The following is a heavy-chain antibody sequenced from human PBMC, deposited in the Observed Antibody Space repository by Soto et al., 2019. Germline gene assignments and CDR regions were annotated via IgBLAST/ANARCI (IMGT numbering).Heavy chain of an antibody. J-gene: IGHJ6*02. Sequence: XGSLRLSYSASGFTFSGDSMNWVRQAPGKGLEWVASISTTSTYIYYADSVKGRFTISRDNAKNSLHLQMNSLRAEDTAVYYCVRDYVMDVWGQGTTFTVSS. D-gene: IGHD3-10*02. CDR3: VRDYVMDV. CDR1: GFTFSGDS. V-gene: IGHV3-21*01. CDR2: ISTTSTYI.